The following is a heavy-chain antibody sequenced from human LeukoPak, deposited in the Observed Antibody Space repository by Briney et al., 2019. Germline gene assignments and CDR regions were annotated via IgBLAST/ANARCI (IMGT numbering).Heavy chain of an antibody. J-gene: IGHJ4*02. CDR1: GLTFSSYA. V-gene: IGHV3-23*01. D-gene: IGHD2-2*01. CDR2: ISGSGGST. CDR3: AKSSNIGYCSSTSCYGVDY. Sequence: GGSLRLSCAASGLTFSSYAMSWVRQAPGQGLEWVSAISGSGGSTYYADSVKGRFTISRDNSKNTLHLQMNSLRAEDTAVYYCAKSSNIGYCSSTSCYGVDYWGQGTLVTVSS.